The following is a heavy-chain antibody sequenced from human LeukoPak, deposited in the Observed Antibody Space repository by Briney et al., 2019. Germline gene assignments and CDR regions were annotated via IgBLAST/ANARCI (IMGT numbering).Heavy chain of an antibody. CDR3: ARDTDVLGYSYGYGS. CDR1: GYTFTGYY. D-gene: IGHD5-18*01. Sequence: ASVKVSCTASGYTFTGYYMHWVRQAPGQGLEWMGWINPNSGGTNYAQKFQGRVTMTRDTSISTAYMELSRLRSDDTAVYYCARDTDVLGYSYGYGSWGQGTLVTVSS. CDR2: INPNSGGT. V-gene: IGHV1-2*02. J-gene: IGHJ4*02.